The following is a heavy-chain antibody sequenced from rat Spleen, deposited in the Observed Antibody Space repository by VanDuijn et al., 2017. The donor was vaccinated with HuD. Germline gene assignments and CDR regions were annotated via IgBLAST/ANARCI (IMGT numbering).Heavy chain of an antibody. V-gene: IGHV2S12*01. CDR2: ISSGGDT. J-gene: IGHJ2*01. Sequence: QVQLKESGPGLVQPSQTLSLTCTVSGFSLTINGVSWVRQPPGKGLEWIAAISSGGDTYYNSALKSRQSISRDTSKSQVFLKKNSLQTEDTATYFCIRANRESYAHFDYWGQGVMVTVSS. CDR3: IRANRESYAHFDY. CDR1: GFSLTING. D-gene: IGHD1-12*01.